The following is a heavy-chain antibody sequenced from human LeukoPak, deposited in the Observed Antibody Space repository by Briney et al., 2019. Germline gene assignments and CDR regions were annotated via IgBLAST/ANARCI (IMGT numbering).Heavy chain of an antibody. J-gene: IGHJ4*02. Sequence: GGSLRLSCAASGFTFSSYSMNWVRQAVGKGLEWVSSISSSSSYIYYADSVKGRFTISRDNAKNSLYLQMNSLRAEDTAVYYCASTVVGVAAAGGDDYWGQGTLVSVSS. CDR2: ISSSSSYI. CDR1: GFTFSSYS. D-gene: IGHD2-15*01. V-gene: IGHV3-21*01. CDR3: ASTVVGVAAAGGDDY.